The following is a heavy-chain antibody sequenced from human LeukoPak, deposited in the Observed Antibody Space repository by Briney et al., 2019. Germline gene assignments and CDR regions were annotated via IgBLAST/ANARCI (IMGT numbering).Heavy chain of an antibody. V-gene: IGHV4-61*02. CDR1: GGSISSGSYY. CDR2: IYTSGST. J-gene: IGHJ4*02. CDR3: ARDHGAQLASTESDY. D-gene: IGHD6-13*01. Sequence: PSETLSLTCTVSGGSISSGSYYWSWIRQPAGKGLEWIGRIYTSGSTNYNPSLKSRVTISVDTSKNQFSLKLSSVTAADTAAYYCARDHGAQLASTESDYWGQGTLVTVSS.